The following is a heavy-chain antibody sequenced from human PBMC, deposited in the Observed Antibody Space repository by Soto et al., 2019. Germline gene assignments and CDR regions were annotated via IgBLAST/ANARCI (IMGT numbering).Heavy chain of an antibody. Sequence: SVKVSCKASGGTFSSYAISWVRQAPGQGLEWMGGIIPIFGTANYAQKFQGRVTITADESTSTAYMELSSLRSEDTAVYYCARPRNPDTAMVRGYYYYGMDVWGQGTTVTVSS. CDR3: ARPRNPDTAMVRGYYYYGMDV. D-gene: IGHD5-18*01. CDR2: IIPIFGTA. CDR1: GGTFSSYA. V-gene: IGHV1-69*13. J-gene: IGHJ6*02.